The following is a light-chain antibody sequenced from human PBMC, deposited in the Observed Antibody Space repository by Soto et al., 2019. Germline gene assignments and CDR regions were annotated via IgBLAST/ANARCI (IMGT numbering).Light chain of an antibody. Sequence: DIQMTQSPSSLSASVGDRVTISCRASQSISSYLNWYQQKPGKAPKLLIYTASNLQSGVPSRFSGSGSRTDFTLTIRSLQAEDFATYYCQQSYSLPPTFGQGTKLEIK. V-gene: IGKV1-39*01. CDR2: TAS. J-gene: IGKJ2*01. CDR3: QQSYSLPPT. CDR1: QSISSY.